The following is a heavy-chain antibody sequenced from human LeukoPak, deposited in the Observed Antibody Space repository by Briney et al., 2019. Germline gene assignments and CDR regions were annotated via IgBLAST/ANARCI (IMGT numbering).Heavy chain of an antibody. CDR3: ARDNRFHSGYDRALDY. Sequence: GRSLRLSCAASGFTFSSYGIHWVRQAPGKGLEWVSSISSSSSYIYYADSVKGRFTISRDNAKNSLYLQMNSLRAEDTAVYYCARDNRFHSGYDRALDYWGQGTLVTVSS. CDR2: ISSSSSYI. V-gene: IGHV3-21*01. D-gene: IGHD5-12*01. CDR1: GFTFSSYG. J-gene: IGHJ4*02.